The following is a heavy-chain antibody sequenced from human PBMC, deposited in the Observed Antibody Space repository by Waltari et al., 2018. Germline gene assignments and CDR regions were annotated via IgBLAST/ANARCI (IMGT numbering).Heavy chain of an antibody. Sequence: QVQLVQSGAEVKKPGSSVKVSCKASAGTFSSYAISWVRQAPGKGRGWMGKHIPNLGKGNYAIKCQGAVMINADKATSRAYMELGSLRSEVTAVDYCARDRDSSGCTPEAYDIWGQGTMVTVAS. CDR2: HIPNLGKG. CDR1: AGTFSSYA. J-gene: IGHJ3*02. CDR3: ARDRDSSGCTPEAYDI. D-gene: IGHD6-19*01. V-gene: IGHV1-69*04.